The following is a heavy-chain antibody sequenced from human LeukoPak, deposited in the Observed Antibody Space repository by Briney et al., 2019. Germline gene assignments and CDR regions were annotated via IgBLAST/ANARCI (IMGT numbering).Heavy chain of an antibody. CDR2: ISSSSSTI. J-gene: IGHJ4*02. V-gene: IGHV3-48*04. D-gene: IGHD6-19*01. CDR3: ARRSRSSGWYRDDY. Sequence: GGSLRLSCAASGFTFSSYSMNWVRQAPGKGLEWVSYISSSSSTIYYADSVKGRFTISRDNAKNSLYLQMNSLRAEDTAVYYCARRSRSSGWYRDDYWGQGTLVTVSS. CDR1: GFTFSSYS.